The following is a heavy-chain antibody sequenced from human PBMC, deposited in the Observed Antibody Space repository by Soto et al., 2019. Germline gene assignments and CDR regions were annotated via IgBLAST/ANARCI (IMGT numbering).Heavy chain of an antibody. D-gene: IGHD3-10*01. CDR1: GGSISSGGYY. J-gene: IGHJ4*02. Sequence: SETLSLTCTVSGGSISSGGYYWSWIRQHPGKGLEWIGYIYYSGTTYYNPSLQSRVTISVNTSKNHFPLKLSSVTAADTAVYYCARGYGSGSLDYWGQGTLVTVSS. CDR3: ARGYGSGSLDY. CDR2: IYYSGTT. V-gene: IGHV4-31*03.